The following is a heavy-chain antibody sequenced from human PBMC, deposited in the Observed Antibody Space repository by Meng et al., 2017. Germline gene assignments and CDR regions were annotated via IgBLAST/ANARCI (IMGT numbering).Heavy chain of an antibody. Sequence: VRLERSGGGLMRPGGSLRLSCKASGFSVTTSYMSWVRQAPGKGLEWVSVIYSGGSTYYADSVKGRFSISRDNSKNTLYLQMNSLRAEDTAVYFCARDSSSGWYHNYWGQGTLVTVSS. CDR2: IYSGGST. D-gene: IGHD6-19*01. J-gene: IGHJ4*02. CDR3: ARDSSSGWYHNY. V-gene: IGHV3-53*01. CDR1: GFSVTTSY.